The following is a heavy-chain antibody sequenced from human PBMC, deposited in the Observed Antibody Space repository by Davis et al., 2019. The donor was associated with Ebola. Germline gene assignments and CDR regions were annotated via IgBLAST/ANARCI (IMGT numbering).Heavy chain of an antibody. CDR2: INSKTDGGTT. CDR3: ATGSTLPYCGGDCSRSTHAFDI. D-gene: IGHD2-21*02. V-gene: IGHV3-15*01. CDR1: GFTFSYAW. Sequence: GESLKISCAASGFTFSYAWMSWVRQAPGKGLEWVGRINSKTDGGTTDYAAPVKGRFSISRDDLKNTLYLQMNSLKTEDTAVYYCATGSTLPYCGGDCSRSTHAFDIWGQGTIVTVSS. J-gene: IGHJ3*02.